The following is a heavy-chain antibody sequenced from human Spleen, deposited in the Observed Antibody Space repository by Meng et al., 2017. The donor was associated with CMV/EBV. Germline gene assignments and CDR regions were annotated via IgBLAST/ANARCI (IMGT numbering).Heavy chain of an antibody. D-gene: IGHD6-6*01. CDR2: IYPGDSDT. V-gene: IGHV5-51*01. Sequence: KVSCKGSGDTFTTSWIGWVRQMPGKGLEWMGIIYPGDSDTRYSPSFQGQVTISADKSISTAYLQWSSLKASDTAMYYCARHSPIAARHYYGMDVWGQGTTVTVSS. CDR1: GDTFTTSW. CDR3: ARHSPIAARHYYGMDV. J-gene: IGHJ6*02.